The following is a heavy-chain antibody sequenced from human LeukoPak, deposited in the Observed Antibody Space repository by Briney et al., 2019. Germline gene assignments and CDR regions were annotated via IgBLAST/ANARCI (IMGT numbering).Heavy chain of an antibody. CDR1: GFTFSSYG. CDR3: ATTGSDGIDY. V-gene: IGHV3-30*03. Sequence: GGSLRLSCAASGFTFSSYGMHWVRQAPGKGLEWVAVISYDGSNKYYADSVKGRFTISRDNSKNTLYLQMNSLRADDTAVYYCATTGSDGIDYWGQGTLVTVSS. CDR2: ISYDGSNK. J-gene: IGHJ4*02. D-gene: IGHD1-1*01.